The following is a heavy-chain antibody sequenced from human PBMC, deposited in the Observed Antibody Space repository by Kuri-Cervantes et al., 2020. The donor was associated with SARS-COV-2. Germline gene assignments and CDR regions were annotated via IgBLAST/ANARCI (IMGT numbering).Heavy chain of an antibody. CDR3: AKKGSTQTGESQYYYIDV. D-gene: IGHD3-10*01. V-gene: IGHV3-23*01. CDR1: GFTFSDYA. J-gene: IGHJ6*03. CDR2: ISGSGSHT. Sequence: GESLKISCAASGFTFSDYAMNWVRQAPGKGLEWVSVISGSGSHTYYADSVKGRFILSRDNSKNTVYLQMSSLRGEDTAIYYCAKKGSTQTGESQYYYIDVWGKGATVTVSS.